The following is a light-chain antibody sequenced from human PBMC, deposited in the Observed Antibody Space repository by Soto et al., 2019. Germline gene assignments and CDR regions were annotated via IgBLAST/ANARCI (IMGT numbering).Light chain of an antibody. V-gene: IGKV3-11*01. CDR1: PIFSDD. Sequence: EILLTQSPATLSLSPGERATLSCRASPIFSDDLAWYQQKPGQDPRLLIYDAYNRATGSPARFSGSGSGTDFTLTISSLEPEDFAVYYCQLRSNWPLWTFGQGTKVEIK. J-gene: IGKJ1*01. CDR3: QLRSNWPLWT. CDR2: DAY.